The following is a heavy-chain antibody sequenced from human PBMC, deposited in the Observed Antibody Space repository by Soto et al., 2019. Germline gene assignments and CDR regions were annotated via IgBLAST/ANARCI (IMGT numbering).Heavy chain of an antibody. Sequence: QVQLQESGPGLVRPSETLSLTCTVSGGSIGYYYWSWIRQPPGKGLEWIGYIYDSGSSNYNPSLKSRVTISVDTSKNQLSLKLTSVTAADTAVYYCARARSSLVGEVIKYNMDVWGQGTTVTVSS. CDR2: IYDSGSS. CDR1: GGSIGYYY. J-gene: IGHJ6*02. CDR3: ARARSSLVGEVIKYNMDV. D-gene: IGHD3-10*01. V-gene: IGHV4-59*01.